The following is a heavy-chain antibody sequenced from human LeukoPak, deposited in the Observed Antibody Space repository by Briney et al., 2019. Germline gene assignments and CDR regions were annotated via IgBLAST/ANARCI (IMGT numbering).Heavy chain of an antibody. CDR2: INHSGST. Sequence: SETLSLTCAVYGGSFSGYYWSWIRQPPGKGLEWIGEINHSGSTNYNPSLKSRVTISVDASKNQFSLKLSSVTAADTAVYYCARGLRGYSSGWYRRGHWFDLWGQGTLVTVSS. J-gene: IGHJ5*02. CDR1: GGSFSGYY. CDR3: ARGLRGYSSGWYRRGHWFDL. D-gene: IGHD6-19*01. V-gene: IGHV4-34*01.